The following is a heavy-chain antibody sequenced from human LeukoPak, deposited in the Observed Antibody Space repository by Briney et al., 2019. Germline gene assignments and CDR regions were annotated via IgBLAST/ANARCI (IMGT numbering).Heavy chain of an antibody. V-gene: IGHV4-59*01. CDR1: GGPISGYY. CDR2: IFYSGST. J-gene: IGHJ4*02. D-gene: IGHD2-15*01. Sequence: SETLSLTCTVSGGPISGYYGSWIRQPPGKGLEWIGHIFYSGSTNYNPSLKSRVTMSVDTSKNQFSLRLSSLPAADTAVYYCARRYCSGNSCYSGFDYWGQGTLVTVSS. CDR3: ARRYCSGNSCYSGFDY.